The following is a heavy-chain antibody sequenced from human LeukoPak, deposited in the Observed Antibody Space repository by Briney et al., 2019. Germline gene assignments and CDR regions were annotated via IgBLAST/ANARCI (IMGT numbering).Heavy chain of an antibody. J-gene: IGHJ4*02. CDR1: GFTFSDYY. CDR3: ARDERYYDFWSGRD. V-gene: IGHV3-11*04. Sequence: GGSLILSCAASGFTFSDYYMSWMRRAPGKGLEWVSFISSSGSAEYYADSVKGRFTISRDNAKNLLYLQMSSLTAEDTAVYYCARDERYYDFWSGRDWGQGTLVTVSS. D-gene: IGHD3-3*01. CDR2: ISSSGSAE.